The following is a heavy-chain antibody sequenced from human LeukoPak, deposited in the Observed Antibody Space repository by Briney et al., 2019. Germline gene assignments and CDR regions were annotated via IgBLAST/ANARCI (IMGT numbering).Heavy chain of an antibody. J-gene: IGHJ4*02. CDR1: GYSISSGYY. Sequence: PSETLSLTCTVSGYSISSGYYWGWIRQPPGKGLEWIGSIYYSGSTYYNPSLKSRVTISVDTSKNQFSLKLSSVTAADTAVYYCARRQQLPNNFDYWGQGTLVTVSS. D-gene: IGHD6-13*01. CDR3: ARRQQLPNNFDY. V-gene: IGHV4-38-2*02. CDR2: IYYSGST.